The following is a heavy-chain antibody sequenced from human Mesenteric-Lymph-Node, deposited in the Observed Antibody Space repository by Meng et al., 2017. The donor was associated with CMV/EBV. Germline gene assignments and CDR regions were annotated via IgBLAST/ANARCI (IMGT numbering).Heavy chain of an antibody. D-gene: IGHD3-22*01. V-gene: IGHV3-30*02. CDR1: GFTFSSYV. CDR3: AKSDYFDSSGYFSLYYYYGMAV. CDR2: IRYDGSNK. Sequence: GESLKISCAASGFTFSSYVMHWVRQAPGKGLEWVAFIRYDGSNKYYADSVEGRFTISRDNSKNTLYLQMNSLRAEDTAVYYCAKSDYFDSSGYFSLYYYYGMAVWGQGTTVPVSS. J-gene: IGHJ6*02.